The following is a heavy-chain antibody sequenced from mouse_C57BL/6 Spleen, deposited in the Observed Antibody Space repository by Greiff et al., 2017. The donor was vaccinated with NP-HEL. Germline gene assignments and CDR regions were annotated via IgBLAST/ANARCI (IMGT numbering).Heavy chain of an antibody. Sequence: VQLQQSGAELVRPGASVTLSCKASGYTFTDYEMHWVKQTPVHGLEWIGAIDPETGGTAYNQKFKGKAILTADKSSSTAYMELRSLTSEDSAVDYCTTYGYDDAMDYWGQGTSVTVSS. D-gene: IGHD2-2*01. J-gene: IGHJ4*01. V-gene: IGHV1-15*01. CDR1: GYTFTDYE. CDR3: TTYGYDDAMDY. CDR2: IDPETGGT.